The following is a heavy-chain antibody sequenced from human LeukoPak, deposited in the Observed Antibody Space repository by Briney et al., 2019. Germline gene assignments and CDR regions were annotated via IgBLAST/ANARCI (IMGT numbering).Heavy chain of an antibody. CDR1: GFTFSDYY. CDR3: AFRGPSIAAAGTFDY. D-gene: IGHD6-13*01. CDR2: ISSSGSTI. V-gene: IGHV3-11*04. J-gene: IGHJ4*02. Sequence: PGGSLRLSCAASGFTFSDYYMSWIRQAPGKGLEWVSYISSSGSTIYYADSVKGRFTISRDNAKNSLYLQMNSLRAEDTAVYYCAFRGPSIAAAGTFDYWGQGTLVTVSS.